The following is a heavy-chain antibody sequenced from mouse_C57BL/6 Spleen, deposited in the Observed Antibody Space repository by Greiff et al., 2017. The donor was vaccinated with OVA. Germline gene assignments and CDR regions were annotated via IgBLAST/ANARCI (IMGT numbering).Heavy chain of an antibody. Sequence: QVTLKVSGPGILQPSQTLSLTCSFSGFSLSTFGMGVGWIRQPSGKGLEWLAHIWWDDDKYYNPALKSRLTISKDTSKNQVFLKIANVDTADTATYYGARRPYYGSSYDWYFDVWGTGTTVTVSS. J-gene: IGHJ1*03. V-gene: IGHV8-8*01. CDR1: GFSLSTFGMG. D-gene: IGHD1-1*01. CDR3: ARRPYYGSSYDWYFDV. CDR2: IWWDDDK.